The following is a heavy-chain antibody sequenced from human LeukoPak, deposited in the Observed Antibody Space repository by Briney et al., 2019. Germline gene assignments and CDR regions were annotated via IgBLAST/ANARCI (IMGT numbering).Heavy chain of an antibody. J-gene: IGHJ4*02. CDR3: ARDSSGSYSFDY. CDR1: GYTFTSYD. CDR2: IIPIFGTA. Sequence: SVNVSCKASGYTFTSYDISWARQAPGQGLEWMGGIIPIFGTANYAQKFQGRVTITADESTSTAYMELSSLRSEDTAVYYCARDSSGSYSFDYWGQGTLVTVSS. V-gene: IGHV1-69*13. D-gene: IGHD1-26*01.